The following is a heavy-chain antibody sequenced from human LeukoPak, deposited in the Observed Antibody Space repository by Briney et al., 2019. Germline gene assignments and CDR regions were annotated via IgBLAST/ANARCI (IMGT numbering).Heavy chain of an antibody. CDR1: GFTFSSYA. D-gene: IGHD1-26*01. CDR2: ISGSGGST. CDR3: ARARGALSY. Sequence: GGSLRLSCAASGFTFSSYAMSWVRQAPGKGLEWVSAISGSGGSTYYADSVKGRFTISRDNSKNTLYLQMNSLRPEDTAIYFCARARGALSYWGQGTLVTVSS. V-gene: IGHV3-23*01. J-gene: IGHJ4*02.